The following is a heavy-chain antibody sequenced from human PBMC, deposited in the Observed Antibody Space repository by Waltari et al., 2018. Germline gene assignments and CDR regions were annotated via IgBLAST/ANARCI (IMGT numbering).Heavy chain of an antibody. Sequence: QVQLVQSANEVKKPGASVTVACKPSGYNLINHGITWVRQAAGQGLEWMGWISPYNGNTDYAPIFEGRIILTTDTPTNTAYMQLNSLTSDDTAVYFCARERSSGWYYFDFWGQGTLVTVSS. D-gene: IGHD6-19*01. CDR3: ARERSSGWYYFDF. V-gene: IGHV1-18*01. CDR2: ISPYNGNT. CDR1: GYNLINHG. J-gene: IGHJ4*02.